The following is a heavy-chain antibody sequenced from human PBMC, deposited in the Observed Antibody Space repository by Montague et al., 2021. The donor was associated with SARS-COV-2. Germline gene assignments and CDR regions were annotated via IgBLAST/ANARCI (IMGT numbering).Heavy chain of an antibody. CDR1: GGSFSGYY. D-gene: IGHD2-2*01. V-gene: IGHV4-34*01. J-gene: IGHJ6*02. CDR2: INHSGST. CDR3: TREGYQVLWSDYYYYGMDV. Sequence: SETLSLTCAVYGGSFSGYYWSWIRQPPAKGLEWIGEINHSGSTNYNPSLKSRVTISVDTSKNQFSLKLSSVTAADTAVYYCTREGYQVLWSDYYYYGMDVGGQGTTVTVSS.